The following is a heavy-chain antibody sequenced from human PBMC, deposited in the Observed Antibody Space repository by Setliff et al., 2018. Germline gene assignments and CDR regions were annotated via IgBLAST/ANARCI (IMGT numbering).Heavy chain of an antibody. D-gene: IGHD3-16*01. V-gene: IGHV3-49*04. Sequence: PGGSLRLSCTASGFTFGDYAMSWVRQAPGKGLEWVGFIRSKAYGGTTEYAASVKGRFTISRDDSKSIAYLQMNSLKTEDTAVYYCGVWIYGLGYWGQGTLVTVSS. CDR3: GVWIYGLGY. CDR1: GFTFGDYA. J-gene: IGHJ4*02. CDR2: IRSKAYGGTT.